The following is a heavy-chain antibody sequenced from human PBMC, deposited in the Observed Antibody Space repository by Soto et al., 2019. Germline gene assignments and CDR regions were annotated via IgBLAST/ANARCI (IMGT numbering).Heavy chain of an antibody. D-gene: IGHD5-18*01. CDR2: INPSGGST. CDR3: ARGGGYSYGYFRKLDY. Sequence: VKVSCKASGYTFTSYYMHWVRQAPGQGLEWMGIINPSGGSTSYAQKFQGRVTMTRDTSTSTVYMELSSLRSEDTAVYYCARGGGYSYGYFRKLDYWGQGTVVPVSS. J-gene: IGHJ4*02. CDR1: GYTFTSYY. V-gene: IGHV1-46*01.